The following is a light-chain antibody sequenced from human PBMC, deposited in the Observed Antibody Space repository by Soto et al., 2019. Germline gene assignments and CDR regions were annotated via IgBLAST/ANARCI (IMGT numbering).Light chain of an antibody. Sequence: ELVLTRSPGTLSLSPGERATLSCRASQSVSSNLAWYQQKPGQAPRLLIYGASTRATGIPARFSGSGSGTEFTPTISSLQSEDFAVYYCQQYNNWPPVTVGQGTKVEIK. CDR1: QSVSSN. J-gene: IGKJ1*01. CDR3: QQYNNWPPVT. CDR2: GAS. V-gene: IGKV3-15*01.